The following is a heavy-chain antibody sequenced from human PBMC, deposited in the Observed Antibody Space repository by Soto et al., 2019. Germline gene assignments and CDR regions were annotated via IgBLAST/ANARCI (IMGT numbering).Heavy chain of an antibody. Sequence: SETLSLTCTVSGGSVSSGGYYWSWIRQHPGKGLEWIGYIYYSGSTYYNPSLKSRVTISVDTSKNQFSLKLSSVTAADTAVYYCATTTVTPEYFQHWGQGTLVTVSS. D-gene: IGHD4-17*01. CDR2: IYYSGST. J-gene: IGHJ1*01. V-gene: IGHV4-31*03. CDR1: GGSVSSGGYY. CDR3: ATTTVTPEYFQH.